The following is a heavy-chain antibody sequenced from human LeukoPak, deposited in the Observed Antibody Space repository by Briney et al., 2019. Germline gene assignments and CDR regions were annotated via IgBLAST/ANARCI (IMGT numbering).Heavy chain of an antibody. CDR2: IYYSGST. D-gene: IGHD2-15*01. CDR1: GGSISSYY. CDR3: AGCSGGSCYDWFDP. V-gene: IGHV4-59*01. J-gene: IGHJ5*02. Sequence: PSETLSLTCTVSGGSISSYYWSWIRQPPGKGLEWIGYIYYSGSTNYNPSLKSRVTISVDTSKNQFSLKLSSVTAADTAVYYSAGCSGGSCYDWFDPWGQGTLVTVSS.